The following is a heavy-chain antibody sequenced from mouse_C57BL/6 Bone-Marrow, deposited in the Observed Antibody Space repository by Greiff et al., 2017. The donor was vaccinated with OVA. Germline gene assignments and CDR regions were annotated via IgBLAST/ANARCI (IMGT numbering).Heavy chain of an antibody. Sequence: EVKLVESGGGLVKPGGSLKLSCAASGFTFSDYGMHWVRQAPEKGLEWVAYISSGSSTLYYADTVKGRFTISRDNAKNTLFLQMTSLRSEDTAMYYCARGRTTVVAPWYFDVWGTGTTVTVSS. CDR1: GFTFSDYG. D-gene: IGHD1-1*01. J-gene: IGHJ1*03. CDR2: ISSGSSTL. V-gene: IGHV5-17*01. CDR3: ARGRTTVVAPWYFDV.